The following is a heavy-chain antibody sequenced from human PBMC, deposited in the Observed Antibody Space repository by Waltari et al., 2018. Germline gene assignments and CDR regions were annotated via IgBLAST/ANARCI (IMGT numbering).Heavy chain of an antibody. CDR1: GGSISSYY. CDR3: ARAREITDGLDY. J-gene: IGHJ4*02. Sequence: QVQLQESGPGLVKPSETLSLTCTVSGGSISSYYWSWIRQPPGKGLEWIGYIYYSGSTNYTPSLKSRVTISVDTSKNQFSLKLSSVTAADTAVYYCARAREITDGLDYWAREPWSPSPQ. V-gene: IGHV4-59*01. CDR2: IYYSGST.